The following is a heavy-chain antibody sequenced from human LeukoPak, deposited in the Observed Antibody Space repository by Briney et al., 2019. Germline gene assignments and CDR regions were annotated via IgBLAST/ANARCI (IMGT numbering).Heavy chain of an antibody. CDR3: ARDRGHDYGDYPEAYGYYYGMDV. V-gene: IGHV3-7*01. CDR2: IKQDGSEK. CDR1: GFTFSSYW. Sequence: GGSLRLSCAASGFTFSSYWMSWVRQAPGKGLEWVANIKQDGSEKYYVDSVKGRFTISRDNAKNSLYLQMNSLRAEDTAVYYCARDRGHDYGDYPEAYGYYYGMDVWGQGTTVTVSS. J-gene: IGHJ6*02. D-gene: IGHD4-17*01.